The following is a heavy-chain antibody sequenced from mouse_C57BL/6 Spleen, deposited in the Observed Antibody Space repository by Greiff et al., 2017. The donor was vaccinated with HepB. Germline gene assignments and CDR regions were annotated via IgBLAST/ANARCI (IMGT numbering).Heavy chain of an antibody. D-gene: IGHD2-2*01. CDR1: GFSLTSYG. Sequence: VQLVESGPGLVAPSQSLSITCTVSGFSLTSYGVDWVRQSPGKGLEWLGVIWGVGSTNYNSALKSRLSISKDNSKSQVFLKMNSLQTDDTAMYYCAGGYDGAWFAYWGQGTLVTVSA. CDR3: AGGYDGAWFAY. CDR2: IWGVGST. J-gene: IGHJ3*01. V-gene: IGHV2-6*01.